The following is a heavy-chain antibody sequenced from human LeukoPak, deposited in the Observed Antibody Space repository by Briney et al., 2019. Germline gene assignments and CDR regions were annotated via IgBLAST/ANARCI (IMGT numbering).Heavy chain of an antibody. Sequence: SETLSLTCTVSGGSISSYYWSWIRQPPGKGLEWIGYIYYSGSTNYNPSLKSRVTISVDTSKNQFSLKLSSVTAADTAVYYCARPVLSDDILTGYYSFGWFDPWGQGTLVTVSS. J-gene: IGHJ5*02. CDR1: GGSISSYY. D-gene: IGHD3-9*01. CDR2: IYYSGST. V-gene: IGHV4-59*08. CDR3: ARPVLSDDILTGYYSFGWFDP.